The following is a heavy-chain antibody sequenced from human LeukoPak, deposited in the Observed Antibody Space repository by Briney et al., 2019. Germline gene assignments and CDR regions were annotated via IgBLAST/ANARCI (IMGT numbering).Heavy chain of an antibody. CDR2: IYSGGST. D-gene: IGHD6-25*01. J-gene: IGHJ4*02. CDR3: AKQAASESPVNY. V-gene: IGHV3-53*01. Sequence: GGSLRLSCAASGFTVSSNYMSWVRQAPGKGLEWVSVIYSGGSTYYADSVKGRFTISRDNSKNTLYLQMNSLRAEDTAVYYCAKQAASESPVNYWGQGTLVTVSS. CDR1: GFTVSSNY.